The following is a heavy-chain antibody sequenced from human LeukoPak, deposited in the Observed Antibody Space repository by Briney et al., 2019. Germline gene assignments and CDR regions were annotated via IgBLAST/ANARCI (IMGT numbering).Heavy chain of an antibody. CDR1: RLTSSSCA. D-gene: IGHD4-17*01. J-gene: IGHJ4*02. CDR3: ARYTITTVTTSGAFDC. V-gene: IGHV3-23*01. CDR2: ISDSGGRT. Sequence: SLSPSPAASRLTSSSCAMTWVRQAPAKGLEWVSGISDSGGRTYYADSAKGRFTISRDNAKNLLFLQMNSLRDEATAVYYCARYTITTVTTSGAFDCWGQGTLVTVSS.